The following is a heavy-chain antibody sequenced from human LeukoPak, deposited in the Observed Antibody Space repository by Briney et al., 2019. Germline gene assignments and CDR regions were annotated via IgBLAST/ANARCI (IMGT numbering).Heavy chain of an antibody. CDR2: ISAYNGNT. D-gene: IGHD6-19*01. Sequence: ASVKVSCKASGYTFTSYGISWVRQAPGQGLEWMGWISAYNGNTNYAQKLQGRVTKTTDTSTSTAYMELRSLRSDDTAVYYCARDRHRTYSSGWQTHFDYWGQGTLVTVSS. CDR3: ARDRHRTYSSGWQTHFDY. CDR1: GYTFTSYG. J-gene: IGHJ4*02. V-gene: IGHV1-18*04.